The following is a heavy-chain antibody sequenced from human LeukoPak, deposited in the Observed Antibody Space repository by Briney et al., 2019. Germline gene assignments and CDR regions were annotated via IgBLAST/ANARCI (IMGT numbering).Heavy chain of an antibody. Sequence: GESLKISCKGSGYSFTSYWIGWVRQMPGKGLEWMGIIYPGDSDTRYSPSFQGQVTISADKSISTAYLQWSSLKASDTAMYYCARGFDDSSGYYQYYFDYWGQGTLVTVSS. V-gene: IGHV5-51*01. J-gene: IGHJ4*02. D-gene: IGHD3-22*01. CDR1: GYSFTSYW. CDR3: ARGFDDSSGYYQYYFDY. CDR2: IYPGDSDT.